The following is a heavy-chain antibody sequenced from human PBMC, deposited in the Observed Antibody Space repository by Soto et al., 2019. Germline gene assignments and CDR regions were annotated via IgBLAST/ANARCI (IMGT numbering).Heavy chain of an antibody. J-gene: IGHJ4*02. CDR3: ARVRQCCSATRGYFDS. D-gene: IGHD2-2*01. CDR1: GYSISSRNW. V-gene: IGHV4-4*02. Sequence: PAESLSLTCAVSGYSISSRNWWRCVRQPPGKGLGWIGEIHHSGETNYNPSLKSRVAISMDSSKNQFSLQLNSVTAADTAMYYCARVRQCCSATRGYFDSWGQGTLVTVSS. CDR2: IHHSGET.